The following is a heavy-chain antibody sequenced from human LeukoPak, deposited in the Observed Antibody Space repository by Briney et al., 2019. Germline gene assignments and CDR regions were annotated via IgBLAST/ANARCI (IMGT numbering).Heavy chain of an antibody. Sequence: SETLSLTCAVYGGSLSGYYWSWIRQPPGRGLEWIGEINRSGSANYNPSLKSRVTISVDTSKNQFSLKLSSVTAADTAVYYCARDPTTGYRSGAWFDSWGQGTLVTVSS. D-gene: IGHD6-25*01. CDR3: ARDPTTGYRSGAWFDS. J-gene: IGHJ5*01. CDR1: GGSLSGYY. CDR2: INRSGSA. V-gene: IGHV4-34*01.